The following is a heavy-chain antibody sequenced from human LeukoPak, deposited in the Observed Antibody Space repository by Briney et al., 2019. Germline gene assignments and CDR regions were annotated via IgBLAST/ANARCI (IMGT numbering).Heavy chain of an antibody. CDR1: GYTFTSYD. Sequence: ASVKVSCKASGYTFTSYDINWVRQATGQGLEWMGIINPSGGSTSYAQKFQGRVTMTRDTSTSTVYMELSGLRSEDTAVYYCARDPGIVGANMEVHDAFDIWGQGTMVTVSS. V-gene: IGHV1-46*01. CDR2: INPSGGST. D-gene: IGHD1-26*01. J-gene: IGHJ3*02. CDR3: ARDPGIVGANMEVHDAFDI.